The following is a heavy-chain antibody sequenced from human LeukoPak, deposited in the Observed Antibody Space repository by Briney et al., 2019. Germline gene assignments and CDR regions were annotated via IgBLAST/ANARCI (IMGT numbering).Heavy chain of an antibody. V-gene: IGHV3-48*03. J-gene: IGHJ4*02. CDR3: ARVSTNYFDY. CDR2: ISSSGGTI. CDR1: GCTFSNYE. D-gene: IGHD5/OR15-5a*01. Sequence: GGSLRLSCAASGCTFSNYEMNWVRQAPGKGLEWVSYISSSGGTIYYADSVKGRFTISRDNAKHSLYLQINSLRAEDTAVYYCARVSTNYFDYWGQGTLVTVSS.